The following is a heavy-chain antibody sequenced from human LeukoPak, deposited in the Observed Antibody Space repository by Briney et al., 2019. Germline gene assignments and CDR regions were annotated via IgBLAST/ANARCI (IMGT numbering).Heavy chain of an antibody. CDR3: VRDNPRCCGVVPVNINDY. Sequence: PGGSLRLSCAASGFTLTPYSMNWVRQAPGKGLEWVSYISSGSDIIYYADSVRGRFTISRDNARNSLYLQMNSLRAEDTAVYYCVRDNPRCCGVVPVNINDYWGQGTLVTVSS. CDR2: ISSGSDII. V-gene: IGHV3-48*01. D-gene: IGHD2-15*01. J-gene: IGHJ4*02. CDR1: GFTLTPYS.